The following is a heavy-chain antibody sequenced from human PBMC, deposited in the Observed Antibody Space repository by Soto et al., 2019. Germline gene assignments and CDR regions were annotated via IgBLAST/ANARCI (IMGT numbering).Heavy chain of an antibody. V-gene: IGHV3-11*01. CDR2: ISATGETI. CDR1: GFNFSDFY. CDR3: ASQLQGSRRKYYFHF. J-gene: IGHJ4*02. D-gene: IGHD1-26*01. Sequence: QVQLVESGGALVKPGGSLRLSCAASGFNFSDFYISWIRQAPGKGMEWVSFISATGETIYYAESVKGRFTISRDNAQNSLDLQMTTLRDEDTAIYYCASQLQGSRRKYYFHFWGQGTLVTVSS.